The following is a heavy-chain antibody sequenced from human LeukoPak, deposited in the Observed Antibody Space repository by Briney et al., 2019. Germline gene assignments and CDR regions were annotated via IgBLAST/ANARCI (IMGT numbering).Heavy chain of an antibody. CDR1: GGSITTTNW. J-gene: IGHJ4*02. D-gene: IGHD3-3*01. CDR3: AREGGFYRPLDY. Sequence: TSETLSLTCGVSGGSITTTNWWTWVRQPPGKGLEWIGEVHLGGRTNYNPSLESRLTISVDLSENHISLRLTSVTAADTAVYYCAREGGFYRPLDYSGQGTLVTVSS. V-gene: IGHV4-4*02. CDR2: VHLGGRT.